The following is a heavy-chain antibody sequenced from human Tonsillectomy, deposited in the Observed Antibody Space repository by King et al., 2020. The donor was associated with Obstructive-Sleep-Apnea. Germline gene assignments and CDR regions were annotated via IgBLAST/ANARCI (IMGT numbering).Heavy chain of an antibody. Sequence: VQLVQSGAEVKKPGASVKVSCKASGYTFSFYYIHWVRQAPGQGLEWAGIINPSGGSTTYAQKFQGRVTMTRDTSTSTVYMEVSSLRSEDTAVYYCARAITEAGTVRFDPWGQGTLVTVSS. CDR2: INPSGGST. J-gene: IGHJ5*02. D-gene: IGHD6-13*01. V-gene: IGHV1-46*03. CDR1: GYTFSFYY. CDR3: ARAITEAGTVRFDP.